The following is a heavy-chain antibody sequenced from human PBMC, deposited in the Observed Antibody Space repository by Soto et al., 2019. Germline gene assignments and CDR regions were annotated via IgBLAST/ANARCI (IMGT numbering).Heavy chain of an antibody. Sequence: GGSLRLSCAASGFTFSSYAMSWVRQAPGKGLEWVSAISGSGGSTYYADSVKGRFTISRDNSKNTLYLQMNSLRAEDTAVYYCAKDLHSNRHCSSTSCYSVYWGQGTLVTVSS. V-gene: IGHV3-23*01. CDR3: AKDLHSNRHCSSTSCYSVY. J-gene: IGHJ4*02. D-gene: IGHD2-2*01. CDR1: GFTFSSYA. CDR2: ISGSGGST.